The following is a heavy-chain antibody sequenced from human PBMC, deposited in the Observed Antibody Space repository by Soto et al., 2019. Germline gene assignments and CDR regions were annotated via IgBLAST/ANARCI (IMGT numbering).Heavy chain of an antibody. Sequence: QVQLQQWGAGLLKPSETLSLTCAVYGGSFSGYYWSWIRQPPGKGLEWIGEINHSGSTNYNPSLKSRVTISVDTSKNQFSLKLSSVTAADTAVYYCARALRGYSYGYLDYWGQGTLVTVSS. J-gene: IGHJ4*02. D-gene: IGHD5-18*01. CDR1: GGSFSGYY. CDR3: ARALRGYSYGYLDY. V-gene: IGHV4-34*01. CDR2: INHSGST.